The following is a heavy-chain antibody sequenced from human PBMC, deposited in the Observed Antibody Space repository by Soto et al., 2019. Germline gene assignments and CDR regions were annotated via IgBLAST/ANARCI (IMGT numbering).Heavy chain of an antibody. V-gene: IGHV1-18*04. CDR1: GYTFTSYG. CDR2: ISAYNGNT. Sequence: QVQLVQSGAEVKKPGASVKVSCKASGYTFTSYGISWVRQAPGQGLEWMGWISAYNGNTNYAQKLQGRVTMTTDTSTSTAYMERRSLRSDDTAVYYCARDLRITMVRGVTGFDYWGQGTMVTVSS. J-gene: IGHJ4*02. D-gene: IGHD3-10*01. CDR3: ARDLRITMVRGVTGFDY.